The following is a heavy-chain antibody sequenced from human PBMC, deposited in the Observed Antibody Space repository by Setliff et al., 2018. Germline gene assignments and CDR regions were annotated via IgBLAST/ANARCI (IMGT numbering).Heavy chain of an antibody. J-gene: IGHJ4*02. CDR3: ARDLGHGGDSDY. Sequence: PSETLSLTCTVSGYSISSGYIWGWIRQPPGKGLEWVGNIGHTGSINYSPSLKSRLTISRDTSKNQVPLKLNSVTATDTAVYYCARDLGHGGDSDYWGQGILVTVSS. V-gene: IGHV4-38-2*02. CDR2: IGHTGSI. D-gene: IGHD2-21*02. CDR1: GYSISSGYI.